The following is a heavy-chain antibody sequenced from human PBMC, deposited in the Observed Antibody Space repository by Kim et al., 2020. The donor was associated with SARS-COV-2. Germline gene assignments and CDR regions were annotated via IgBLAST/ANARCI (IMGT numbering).Heavy chain of an antibody. J-gene: IGHJ3*02. CDR3: AKDRTYDSWRVNDAFDI. CDR1: GITLSNDG. Sequence: GGSLRLSCAASGITLSNDGMGWVRQAPGKGLEWVSGITVSGLTTYYADSVRGRFTISRDNSKNTVYLLMNNLRAEDTAVYYCAKDRTYDSWRVNDAFDI. D-gene: IGHD3-3*01. CDR2: ITVSGLTT. V-gene: IGHV3-23*01.